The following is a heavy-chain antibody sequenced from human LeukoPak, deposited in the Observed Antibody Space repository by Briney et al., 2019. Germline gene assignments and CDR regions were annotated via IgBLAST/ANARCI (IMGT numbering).Heavy chain of an antibody. D-gene: IGHD3-10*01. J-gene: IGHJ4*02. Sequence: GGSLRLSCAASGFSFSNAWMSWVRQAPGKGLEWVGRIKSKTDGGTIDYAAPVKGRLTISRDDSKNTLFLQVNSLKIEDTAVYYCTTVTLRPVGLWGQGTLVTVSS. CDR3: TTVTLRPVGL. CDR2: IKSKTDGGTI. V-gene: IGHV3-15*05. CDR1: GFSFSNAW.